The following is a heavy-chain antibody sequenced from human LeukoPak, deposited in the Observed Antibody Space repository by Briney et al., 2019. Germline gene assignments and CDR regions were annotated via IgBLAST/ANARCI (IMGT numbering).Heavy chain of an antibody. J-gene: IGHJ4*02. CDR3: ARGSLNWPFDY. D-gene: IGHD1-20*01. Sequence: ASVKVSCKASGYTFTGYYMHWVRQAPGQGLEWMGWINPNSGGTNYAQKFQGRVTMTRDTSISTAYLQWSSLKASDTAIYYCARGSLNWPFDYWGQGTLVTVSS. CDR2: INPNSGGT. V-gene: IGHV1-2*02. CDR1: GYTFTGYY.